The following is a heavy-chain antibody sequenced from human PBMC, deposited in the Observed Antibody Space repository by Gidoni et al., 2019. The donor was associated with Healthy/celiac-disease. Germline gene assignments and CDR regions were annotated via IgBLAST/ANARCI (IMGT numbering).Heavy chain of an antibody. CDR2: INSDGSST. J-gene: IGHJ6*02. Sequence: EVQLVESGGGLVQPGGSLRLSCAASGFTFSSHWMHCVRQAPGKGLVWVSRINSDGSSTSYADSVKGRFTISRDNAKNTLYLQMNSLRAEDTAVYYCARDSAVEMAITYYYYGMDVWGQGTTVTVSS. CDR3: ARDSAVEMAITYYYYGMDV. V-gene: IGHV3-74*01. D-gene: IGHD2-21*01. CDR1: GFTFSSHW.